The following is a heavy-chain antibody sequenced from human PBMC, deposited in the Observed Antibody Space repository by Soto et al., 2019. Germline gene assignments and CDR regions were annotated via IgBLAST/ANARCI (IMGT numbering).Heavy chain of an antibody. D-gene: IGHD3-10*01. V-gene: IGHV4-59*08. CDR3: ARRSRGNYYGSGPQHGGNWFDP. CDR2: IYYSGST. J-gene: IGHJ5*02. CDR1: GGSISSYY. Sequence: QVQLQESGPGLVKPSETLSLTCTVSGGSISSYYWSWIRQPPGKGLEWIGYIYYSGSTNYNPSLKSRVTISVDTSKNQFSLKLSSVTAADTAVYYCARRSRGNYYGSGPQHGGNWFDPWGQGTLVTVSS.